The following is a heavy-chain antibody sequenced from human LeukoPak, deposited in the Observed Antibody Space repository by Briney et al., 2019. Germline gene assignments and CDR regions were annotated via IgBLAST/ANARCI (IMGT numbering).Heavy chain of an antibody. D-gene: IGHD3-3*01. CDR3: ARGLRFLEWLPLDY. J-gene: IGHJ4*02. CDR1: GFTFSDYG. Sequence: GGSLRLSCAASGFTFSDYGMHWVRQAPGKGLEWVAVIWYDGNNKYYADSVKGRFTISRDNSKNTLNLQMNSLRAEDTAVYYCARGLRFLEWLPLDYWGQGTLVTVSS. V-gene: IGHV3-33*01. CDR2: IWYDGNNK.